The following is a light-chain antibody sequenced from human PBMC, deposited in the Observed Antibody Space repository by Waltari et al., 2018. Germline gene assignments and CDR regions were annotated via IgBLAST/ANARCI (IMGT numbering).Light chain of an antibody. CDR2: LNSDGSH. V-gene: IGLV4-69*01. Sequence: QLVLTQSPSASASLGASVKLTCTLSSGHSSYGIAWQQQQPEKGPRFLTKLNSDGSHTKGDGIPDRFSGSSSGAERYLTISSLQSEDEADYYCQTWGTVIFGGGTKVTVL. CDR1: SGHSSYG. J-gene: IGLJ2*01. CDR3: QTWGTVI.